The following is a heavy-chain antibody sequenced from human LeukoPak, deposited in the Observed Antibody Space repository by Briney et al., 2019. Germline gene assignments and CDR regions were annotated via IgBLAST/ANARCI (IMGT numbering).Heavy chain of an antibody. V-gene: IGHV1-3*01. Sequence: ASVKVSCKASGYTFTSYAMHWVRRAPGQRLEWMGWINAGNGNTKYSQKFQGRVTITRDTSASTAYMELSSLRSEDTAVYYCARDRAVAVYFDYWGQGTLVTVSS. J-gene: IGHJ4*02. CDR2: INAGNGNT. CDR3: ARDRAVAVYFDY. D-gene: IGHD6-19*01. CDR1: GYTFTSYA.